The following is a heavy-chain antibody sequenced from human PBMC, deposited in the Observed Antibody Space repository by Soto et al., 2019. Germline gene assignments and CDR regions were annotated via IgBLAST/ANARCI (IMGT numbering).Heavy chain of an antibody. CDR1: GASISGFY. V-gene: IGHV4-4*07. J-gene: IGHJ5*02. D-gene: IGHD1-1*01. CDR3: VRDGTKTLRDWFDP. CDR2: IYATGTT. Sequence: SETLSLSCTVSGASISGFYWSWIRKSAGKGLEWIGRIYATGTTDYNPSLKSRVMMSVDTSKKQFSLKLWSVTAADTAVYYCVRDGTKTLRDWFDPWGQGISVTAPQ.